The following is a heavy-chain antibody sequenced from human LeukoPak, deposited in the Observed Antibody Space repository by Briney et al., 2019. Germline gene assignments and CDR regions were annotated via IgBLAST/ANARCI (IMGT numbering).Heavy chain of an antibody. CDR3: AKRSWDSSGYYYDC. Sequence: SGGSLRLSCSASGFTFSSYGMHWVRQAPGKRREGVAFIRYDGSNKYYADSVNGRFTISRDNSKNTVYLQMDSLRAGDTAVYSCAKRSWDSSGYYYDCWGQGTLVTVSS. D-gene: IGHD3-22*01. J-gene: IGHJ4*02. CDR2: IRYDGSNK. V-gene: IGHV3-30*02. CDR1: GFTFSSYG.